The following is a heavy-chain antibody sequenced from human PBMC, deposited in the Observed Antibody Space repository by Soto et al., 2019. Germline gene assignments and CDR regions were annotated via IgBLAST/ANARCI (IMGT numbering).Heavy chain of an antibody. Sequence: SGPKLGNHKQSLTQTCSFWGFSLSTKRMCVSWIRQPPGKALEWLALIDWDDDKYYSTSLKTRITISKDTSKNQVVLTMTNMDPVDTATYYCARILGDYDSLAAFDIWGQGTMVTVSS. J-gene: IGHJ3*02. V-gene: IGHV2-70*01. CDR3: ARILGDYDSLAAFDI. CDR2: IDWDDDK. CDR1: GFSLSTKRMC. D-gene: IGHD2-21*02.